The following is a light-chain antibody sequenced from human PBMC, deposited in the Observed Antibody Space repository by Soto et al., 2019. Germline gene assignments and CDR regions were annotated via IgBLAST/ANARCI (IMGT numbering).Light chain of an antibody. Sequence: EIELTQSPGTLSSSPGDRATISCRASQTVSSSYLGWYQQKPGQAPRLLIYGASSRASGIPDRCSGSASGTDFTLTISRLEPEDFAMYYCQQYGSSRTFGGGTKVEIK. CDR2: GAS. V-gene: IGKV3-20*01. J-gene: IGKJ4*02. CDR1: QTVSSSY. CDR3: QQYGSSRT.